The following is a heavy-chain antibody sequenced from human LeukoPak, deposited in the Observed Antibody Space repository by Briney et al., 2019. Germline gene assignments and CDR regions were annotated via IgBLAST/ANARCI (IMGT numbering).Heavy chain of an antibody. CDR1: GYTFTSYD. CDR3: ASHDYDFSADY. D-gene: IGHD4-17*01. V-gene: IGHV1-8*01. CDR2: MNPNSGNT. Sequence: ASVKVSCKASGYTFTSYDINWVRQATGQGLEWMGWMNPNSGNTGYAQEFQGRVTMTRNTSISTAYMELSSLRSEDTAVYYCASHDYDFSADYWGQGTLVTVSS. J-gene: IGHJ4*02.